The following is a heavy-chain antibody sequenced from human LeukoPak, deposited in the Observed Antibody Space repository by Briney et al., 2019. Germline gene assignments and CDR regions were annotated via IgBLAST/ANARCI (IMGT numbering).Heavy chain of an antibody. CDR1: GFTFSGSA. CDR2: IRSKANSYAT. V-gene: IGHV3-73*01. D-gene: IGHD6-6*01. J-gene: IGHJ4*02. CDR3: TRQYSSSSDFDY. Sequence: GGSLRLSCAASGFTFSGSAMHWVRQASGKGLEWVGRIRSKANSYATAYAASVKGRFTISRDDSKNTAYLHMNSLKTEDTAVYYCTRQYSSSSDFDYWGQGTLVTVSS.